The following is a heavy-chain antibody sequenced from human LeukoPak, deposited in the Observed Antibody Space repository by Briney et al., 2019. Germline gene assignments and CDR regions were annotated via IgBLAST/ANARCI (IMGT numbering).Heavy chain of an antibody. CDR3: AKAETNSASVGRD. Sequence: PGGSLRLSCAASGFTFSSYGMHWVRQAPGKGLEWVAVISYDGSNKYYADSVKGRFTISRDNSKNTLYLQMNSLRAEDTAVYYCAKAETNSASVGRDWGQGTLVTVSS. J-gene: IGHJ4*02. V-gene: IGHV3-30*18. CDR2: ISYDGSNK. D-gene: IGHD2-8*01. CDR1: GFTFSSYG.